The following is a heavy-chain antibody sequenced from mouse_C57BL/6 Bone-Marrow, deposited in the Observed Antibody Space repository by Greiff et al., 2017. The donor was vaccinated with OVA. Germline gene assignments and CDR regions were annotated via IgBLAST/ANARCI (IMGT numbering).Heavy chain of an antibody. CDR2: IDPETDGT. CDR3: TRGYSNYYAMDY. V-gene: IGHV1-15*01. J-gene: IGHJ4*01. D-gene: IGHD2-5*01. CDR1: GYTFTDYE. Sequence: QVQLQQSGAELVRPGASVTLSCKASGYTFTDYEMHWVKQTPVHGLEWIGAIDPETDGTAYNQKFKGKAILTADKSSSTAYMELRSLTSEDSAVYYCTRGYSNYYAMDYWGQGTSVTVSS.